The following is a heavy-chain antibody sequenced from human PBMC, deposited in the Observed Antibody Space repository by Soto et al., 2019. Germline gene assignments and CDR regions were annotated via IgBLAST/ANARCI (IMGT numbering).Heavy chain of an antibody. D-gene: IGHD1-20*01. CDR1: GYYFGSHW. CDR2: IFAKDSDV. Sequence: GESLKISCKASGYYFGSHWIAWVRQMPGKGLELMGVIFAKDSDVRYSPSFQGQVTISVDRSITTAYLQWSSLRVSDSAMYYCARRLNWKCDSWGQGTLVTVSS. CDR3: ARRLNWKCDS. J-gene: IGHJ5*01. V-gene: IGHV5-51*01.